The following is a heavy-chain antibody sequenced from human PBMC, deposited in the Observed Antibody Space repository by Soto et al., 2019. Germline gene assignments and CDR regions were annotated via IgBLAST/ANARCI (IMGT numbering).Heavy chain of an antibody. CDR1: GDRKNGEY. J-gene: IGHJ5*02. Sequence: GVSVEACWXDCGDRKNGEYMEWGRQEKKKGLEWMGWMNPNSGGTNYAQKFQGRVTMTRNTSISTAYMELSSLRSEDTAVYYCARTMVRGVTSRDPWGQGTLVTVSS. V-gene: IGHV1-8*01. CDR3: ARTMVRGVTSRDP. D-gene: IGHD3-10*01. CDR2: MNPNSGGT.